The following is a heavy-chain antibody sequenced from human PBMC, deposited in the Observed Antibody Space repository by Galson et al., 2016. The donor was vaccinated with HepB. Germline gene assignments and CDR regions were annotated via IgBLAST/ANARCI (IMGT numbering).Heavy chain of an antibody. CDR3: TRQDLWSIEF. CDR1: GASVSSSYW. Sequence: ETLSLTCAVSGASVSSSYWWSWVRQSPRKGLEWIGEIFPSGNTNYNPALESRLIISLDKSEIQFSLKMTSVTAADTALYYCTRQDLWSIEFWGQGILVTVSS. CDR2: IFPSGNT. D-gene: IGHD2-21*01. J-gene: IGHJ4*02. V-gene: IGHV4-4*02.